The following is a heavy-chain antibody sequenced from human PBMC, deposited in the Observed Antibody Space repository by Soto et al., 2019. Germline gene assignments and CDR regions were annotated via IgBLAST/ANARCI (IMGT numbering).Heavy chain of an antibody. CDR1: GYTFTSYA. V-gene: IGHV1-3*01. J-gene: IGHJ4*02. Sequence: ASVKVSCKASGYTFTSYAMHWVRQAPGQRLEWMGWINAGNGNTKQSQKFQGRVTITRDTSASTAYMELSSLRSQDTAVYYCARSAPPVDYWGQGTLVTVSX. CDR3: ARSAPPVDY. CDR2: INAGNGNT.